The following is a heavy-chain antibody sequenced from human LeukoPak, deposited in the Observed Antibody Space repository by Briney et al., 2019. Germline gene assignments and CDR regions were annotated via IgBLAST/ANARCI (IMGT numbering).Heavy chain of an antibody. V-gene: IGHV3-7*01. CDR3: ARRAYCSSTSCYRGYYYYYMDV. Sequence: GGSLRLSCAASGFTFSSYWMSWVRQAPGKGLEWVANIKQDGSEKHYVDSVKGRFTIYRDNAKNSLYLQMNSLRAEDTAVYYCARRAYCSSTSCYRGYYYYYMDVWGKGTTVTVSS. J-gene: IGHJ6*03. CDR2: IKQDGSEK. CDR1: GFTFSSYW. D-gene: IGHD2-2*02.